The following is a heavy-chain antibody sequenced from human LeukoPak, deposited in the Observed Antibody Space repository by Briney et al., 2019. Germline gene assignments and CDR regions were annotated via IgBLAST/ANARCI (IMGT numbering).Heavy chain of an antibody. J-gene: IGHJ3*02. Sequence: SETLSLTCSVSGGSISSDHWTWVRQPPGKGLEWIGYIYYSGSTNYNPSLKSRVTISLDTFKNQFSLKLSSVTAADTAVYYCARESPYDGAFDIWGQGTVVTVSS. V-gene: IGHV4-59*01. CDR3: ARESPYDGAFDI. D-gene: IGHD5-12*01. CDR1: GGSISSDH. CDR2: IYYSGST.